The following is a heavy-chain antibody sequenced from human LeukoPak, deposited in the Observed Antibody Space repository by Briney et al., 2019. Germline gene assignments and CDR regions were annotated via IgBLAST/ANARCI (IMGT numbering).Heavy chain of an antibody. J-gene: IGHJ2*01. Sequence: GGSLRLSCAASGFTFSSYSMNWVRQAPGKGLEWVSSISSSGSYIYYADSVKGRFIISRDNAKNSLYLQMNSLRAEDTAVYYCATSRAYCGGDCYSDWYFDLWGRGTLVTVSS. CDR1: GFTFSSYS. V-gene: IGHV3-21*01. CDR2: ISSSGSYI. D-gene: IGHD2-21*02. CDR3: ATSRAYCGGDCYSDWYFDL.